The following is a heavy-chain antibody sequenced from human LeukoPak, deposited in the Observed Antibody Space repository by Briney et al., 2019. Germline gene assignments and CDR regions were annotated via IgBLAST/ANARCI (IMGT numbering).Heavy chain of an antibody. J-gene: IGHJ4*02. CDR3: ARHGYSSSWRFDY. D-gene: IGHD6-13*01. CDR2: IYYSGST. Sequence: SETLSLTCTVSGGSISGSSYYWGWIRQPPGKGLEWIGSIYYSGSTYYNPSLKSRVTISADTSKNQSSLNLSSVTAADTSVFYCARHGYSSSWRFDYWGQGTLVTVSS. CDR1: GGSISGSSYY. V-gene: IGHV4-39*01.